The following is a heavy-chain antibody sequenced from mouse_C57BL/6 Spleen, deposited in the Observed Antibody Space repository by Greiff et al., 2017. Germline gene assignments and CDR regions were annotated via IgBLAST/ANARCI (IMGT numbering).Heavy chain of an antibody. CDR3: ARPLRSGWAMDY. Sequence: EVHLVESGGGLVQPGGSLSLSCAASGFTFTDYYMSWVRQPPGKALEWLGFIRNKANGYTTEYSASVKGRLTISRDNSQSILYLQMNALRAEDSATYYGARPLRSGWAMDYWGQGTSVTVSS. J-gene: IGHJ4*01. V-gene: IGHV7-3*01. CDR2: IRNKANGYTT. D-gene: IGHD1-1*01. CDR1: GFTFTDYY.